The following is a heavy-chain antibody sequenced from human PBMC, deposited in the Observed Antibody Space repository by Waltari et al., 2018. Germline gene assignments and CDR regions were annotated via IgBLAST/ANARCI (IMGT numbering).Heavy chain of an antibody. CDR1: GYSISSGYY. V-gene: IGHV4-38-2*02. CDR3: AREDVVVVAATPSSAFDI. CDR2: IYHSGST. Sequence: QVQLQESGPGLVKPSETLSLTCTVSGYSISSGYYWGWIRQPPGKGLEWIGSIYHSGSTYYNPSLKSRVTISVDTSKNQFSRKLSSVTAADTAVYYCAREDVVVVAATPSSAFDIWGQGTMVTVSS. J-gene: IGHJ3*02. D-gene: IGHD2-15*01.